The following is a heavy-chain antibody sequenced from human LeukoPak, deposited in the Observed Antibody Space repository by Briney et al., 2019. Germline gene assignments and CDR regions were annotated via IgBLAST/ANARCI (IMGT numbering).Heavy chain of an antibody. D-gene: IGHD2/OR15-2a*01. J-gene: IGHJ5*02. CDR2: ISWNSGSM. CDR3: ARGKTSQNIVTRKTYNWFDP. CDR1: GFTFDDYA. V-gene: IGHV3-9*01. Sequence: GGSLRLSCAASGFTFDDYAMHWVRQAPGKGLEWVSHISWNSGSMGYADSVKGRFTISRDNAKNSLYLQMKSLRAEDTAVYYCARGKTSQNIVTRKTYNWFDPWGQGTLVTVSS.